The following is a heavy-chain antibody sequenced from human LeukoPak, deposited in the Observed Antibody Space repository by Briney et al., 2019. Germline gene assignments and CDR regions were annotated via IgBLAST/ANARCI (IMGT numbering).Heavy chain of an antibody. Sequence: SVKVSCKASGGTFSNYAVSWVRQAPGQGLEWMGGIIPTFDSPIYAQRFQSRVSITTDALTRTVYMELSSLRSDDTAIYFCARTVLVNDFWTAYFDYWGQGTLVTVSS. CDR3: ARTVLVNDFWTAYFDY. J-gene: IGHJ4*02. V-gene: IGHV1-69*05. CDR2: IIPTFDSP. D-gene: IGHD3/OR15-3a*01. CDR1: GGTFSNYA.